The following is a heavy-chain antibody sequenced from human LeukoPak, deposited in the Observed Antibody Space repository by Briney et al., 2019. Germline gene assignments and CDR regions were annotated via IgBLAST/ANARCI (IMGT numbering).Heavy chain of an antibody. CDR3: AREDSGSYYNYYYFYMDV. V-gene: IGHV4-34*01. CDR2: INHSGST. Sequence: SETLSLTCAVYGGSFSGYYWSWIRQPPGKGLEWIGEINHSGSTNYNPSLKSRVTISVDTSKNQFSLKLSSVTAADTAVYYCAREDSGSYYNYYYFYMDVWGKGTTVTISS. D-gene: IGHD3-10*01. CDR1: GGSFSGYY. J-gene: IGHJ6*03.